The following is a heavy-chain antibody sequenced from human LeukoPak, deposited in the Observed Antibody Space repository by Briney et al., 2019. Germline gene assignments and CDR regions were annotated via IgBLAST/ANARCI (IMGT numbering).Heavy chain of an antibody. V-gene: IGHV4-59*04. CDR2: ISYGGST. CDR1: GGSIRSYY. J-gene: IGHJ5*02. CDR3: ATSPGADYGGDHWFDP. Sequence: SETLSLTCTVSGGSIRSYYWSWIRQPPGKGLEWIGSISYGGSTHYNPSLKSRVTMSVDTSKNQFSLKLRSVTATDTAVYHCATSPGADYGGDHWFDPWGQGTLVTVSS. D-gene: IGHD4-23*01.